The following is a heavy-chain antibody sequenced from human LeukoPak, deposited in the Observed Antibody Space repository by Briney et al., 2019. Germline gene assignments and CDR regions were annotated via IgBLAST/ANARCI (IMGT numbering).Heavy chain of an antibody. Sequence: ASVKVSCKASGYTFTSYYMHWVRQAPGQGLEWMGIINPSGGSTSYAQKFQGRVTITADESTSTAYMELSSLRSEDTAVYYCARVGYSYGLRLDYWGQGTLVTVSS. J-gene: IGHJ4*02. CDR3: ARVGYSYGLRLDY. CDR2: INPSGGST. D-gene: IGHD5-18*01. CDR1: GYTFTSYY. V-gene: IGHV1-46*01.